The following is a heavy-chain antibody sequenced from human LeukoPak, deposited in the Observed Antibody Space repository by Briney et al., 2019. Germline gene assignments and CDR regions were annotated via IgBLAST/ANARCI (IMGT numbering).Heavy chain of an antibody. Sequence: PGGSLRLSCAASGFTFSSYAMHWVRQAPGEGLEWVAVISFDGSNKYYADSVKGRFTISRDNSKNTLYLQMNSLRAEDTAVYSCARASGPFDYWGQGTLVTVSS. V-gene: IGHV3-30*03. CDR3: ARASGPFDY. CDR1: GFTFSSYA. D-gene: IGHD3-10*01. J-gene: IGHJ4*02. CDR2: ISFDGSNK.